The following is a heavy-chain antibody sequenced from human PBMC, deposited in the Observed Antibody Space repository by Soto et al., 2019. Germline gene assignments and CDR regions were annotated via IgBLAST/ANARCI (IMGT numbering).Heavy chain of an antibody. V-gene: IGHV1-46*01. Sequence: QVQLMQSGAEVKKPGASVKVSCKASGDTFTDYYIHWVRQAPGQGLEWMGTVNPSGGHTTYAQHLLGRVTMRRDTSTSTIYMELTSLTSEDTAVYYCARGGHVVVVTAALDYWGQGTLVTVSS. CDR3: ARGGHVVVVTAALDY. J-gene: IGHJ4*02. CDR1: GDTFTDYY. D-gene: IGHD2-21*02. CDR2: VNPSGGHT.